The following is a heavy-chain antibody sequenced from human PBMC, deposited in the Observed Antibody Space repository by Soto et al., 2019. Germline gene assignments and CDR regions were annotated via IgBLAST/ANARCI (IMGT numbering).Heavy chain of an antibody. CDR3: ATGPSDYVALYFDY. V-gene: IGHV1-18*01. D-gene: IGHD4-17*01. CDR1: GYTFTSYG. J-gene: IGHJ4*02. CDR2: ISAYNGNT. Sequence: ASVKVSCKASGYTFTSYGISWVRQAPGQGLEWMGWISAYNGNTNYAQKLQGRVTMTTDTSTSTAYMELRSLRSDDTAVYYCATGPSDYVALYFDYWGQGTLVPVSS.